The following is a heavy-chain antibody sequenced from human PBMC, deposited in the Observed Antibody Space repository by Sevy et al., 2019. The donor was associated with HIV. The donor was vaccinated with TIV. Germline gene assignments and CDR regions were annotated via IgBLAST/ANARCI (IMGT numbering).Heavy chain of an antibody. CDR2: ISAYNRNT. CDR1: GYTFTSYG. CDR3: ARGARRGAFDY. V-gene: IGHV1-18*01. Sequence: DPVKVSCKASGYTFTSYGISWVRQAPRQGLERKGWISAYNRNTNYAQKLQGRVTMTTDTSTSTAYMELRSLRSDDTAVHYCARGARRGAFDYWGQGTLVTVSS. J-gene: IGHJ4*02. D-gene: IGHD1-26*01.